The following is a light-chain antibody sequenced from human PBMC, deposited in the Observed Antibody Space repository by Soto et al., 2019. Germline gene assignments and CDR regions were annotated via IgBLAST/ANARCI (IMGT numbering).Light chain of an antibody. Sequence: DIQLTQSPSFLSASVGDRVTITCRSSQGISRYLAWYQQPPGKAPKLLIYGSSTLQRGVSSRFSGSRSGTEFTLTISSLQAEDFATYYCHHRNTYPRTFGQGTKLEVK. CDR2: GSS. V-gene: IGKV1-9*01. CDR1: QGISRY. CDR3: HHRNTYPRT. J-gene: IGKJ2*01.